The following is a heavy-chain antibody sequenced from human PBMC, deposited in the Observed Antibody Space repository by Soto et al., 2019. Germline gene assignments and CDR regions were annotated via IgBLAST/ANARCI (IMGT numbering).Heavy chain of an antibody. J-gene: IGHJ6*02. CDR3: ARGKGMEENYYYYGMDI. CDR1: GYTFSTYA. CDR2: INGGTGQT. V-gene: IGHV1-3*01. Sequence: GASVKVSCKASGYTFSTYAMHWVRQAPGQSLGWMGWINGGTGQTRYSQRFQDRVTITRDTPASTAYMELTSLTSEDTAVYYCARGKGMEENYYYYGMDIWGQGTTVTVSS. D-gene: IGHD1-1*01.